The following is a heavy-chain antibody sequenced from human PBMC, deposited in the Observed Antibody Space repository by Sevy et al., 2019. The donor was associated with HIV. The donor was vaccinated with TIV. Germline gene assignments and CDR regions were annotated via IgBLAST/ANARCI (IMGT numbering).Heavy chain of an antibody. CDR3: AAGGGYCSSASCYNLGWFDP. J-gene: IGHJ5*02. CDR2: VHHSGSI. Sequence: SETLSLTCTVSGGSTSTYSWSWIRQPPGKGLEWIGYVHHSGSITYNPSLRSRVTMSIDTSKNQFSLKLRSVTAADTAGYFCAAGGGYCSSASCYNLGWFDPWGQGVLVTVSS. V-gene: IGHV4-59*03. CDR1: GGSTSTYS. D-gene: IGHD2-2*02.